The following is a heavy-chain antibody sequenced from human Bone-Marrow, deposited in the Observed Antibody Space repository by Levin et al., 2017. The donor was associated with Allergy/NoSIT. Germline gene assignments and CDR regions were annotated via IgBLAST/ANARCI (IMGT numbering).Heavy chain of an antibody. CDR2: INYSGTT. V-gene: IGHV4-39*07. J-gene: IGHJ6*02. CDR1: GDSISTSDYY. CDR3: ARDPQGVNQFYGMDV. Sequence: PSETLSLTCSVSGDSISTSDYYWGWIRQSPGTGLEWIGSINYSGTTYYNPSLKSRVTISVDTSKNQISLNLRSVNAADTAVYYCARDPQGVNQFYGMDVWGQGTPVTVSS. D-gene: IGHD3-10*01.